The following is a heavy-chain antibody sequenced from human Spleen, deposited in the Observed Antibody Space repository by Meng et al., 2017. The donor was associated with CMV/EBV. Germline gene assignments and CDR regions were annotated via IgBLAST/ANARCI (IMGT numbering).Heavy chain of an antibody. Sequence: SETLSLTCNVSGGSVSSGSYFWSWVRQPPGKGLEYIGYIDYSGITDYNPSLKSRVTMSVDTSKNQFSLKLTSVTAADAAIYYCARDVRGRTGDSWGQGTLVTVSS. CDR3: ARDVRGRTGDS. CDR2: IDYSGIT. V-gene: IGHV4-61*01. D-gene: IGHD7-27*01. CDR1: GGSVSSGSYF. J-gene: IGHJ5*02.